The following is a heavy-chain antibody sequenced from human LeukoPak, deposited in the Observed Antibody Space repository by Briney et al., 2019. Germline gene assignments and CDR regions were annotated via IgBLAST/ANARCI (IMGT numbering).Heavy chain of an antibody. CDR3: ARVGVSSYSSSGY. D-gene: IGHD6-13*01. CDR2: IIPIFGTA. J-gene: IGHJ4*02. Sequence: SVKVSCKASVGTFSSYAISWVRQAPGQGLEWMGGIIPIFGTANYAQKFQGRVTITADKSTSTAYMELSSLRSEDTAVYYCARVGVSSYSSSGYWGQGTLVTVSS. CDR1: VGTFSSYA. V-gene: IGHV1-69*06.